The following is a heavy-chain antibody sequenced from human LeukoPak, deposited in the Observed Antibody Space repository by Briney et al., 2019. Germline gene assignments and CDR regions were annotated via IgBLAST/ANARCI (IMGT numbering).Heavy chain of an antibody. D-gene: IGHD5-24*01. V-gene: IGHV3-23*01. CDR1: GFTFSSYA. CDR3: VRASRTVYNTFDS. Sequence: PGGSLRLSCAASGFTFSSYAMSWVRQAPGKGLEWVSAISGSGGSTYYADSVKGRFTISRDNAKDTLYLQMNSLRAEDTAVYHCVRASRTVYNTFDSWGQGALVTVSS. J-gene: IGHJ4*02. CDR2: ISGSGGST.